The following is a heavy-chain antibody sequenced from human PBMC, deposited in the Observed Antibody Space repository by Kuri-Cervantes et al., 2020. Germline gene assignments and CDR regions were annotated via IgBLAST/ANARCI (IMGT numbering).Heavy chain of an antibody. D-gene: IGHD7-27*01. CDR2: IYYSGST. Sequence: SETLSLTCTVSGGSVSSGSYYWSWIRQPPGKGLEWIGYIYYSGSTNYNPSLKSRVTISVDTSKNQFSLKLSSVTAADTAVYYCARTGTGGSIEYYFDYWGQGTLVTVSS. CDR3: ARTGTGGSIEYYFDY. V-gene: IGHV4-61*01. CDR1: GGSVSSGSYY. J-gene: IGHJ4*02.